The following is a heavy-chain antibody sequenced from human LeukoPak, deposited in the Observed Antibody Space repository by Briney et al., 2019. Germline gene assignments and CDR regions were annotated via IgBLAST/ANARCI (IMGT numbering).Heavy chain of an antibody. Sequence: SETLSLTCTVSGDSIISNIYWWDWVRLPPGEGLEGIGATFYTGRTFYSPSLKSRVTISVDTSKNQFSLDLSSATAADTAVYYCARRRHNFDFYDVWGQGTRVTVSS. J-gene: IGHJ3*01. CDR3: ARRRHNFDFYDV. V-gene: IGHV4-39*01. CDR2: TFYTGRT. D-gene: IGHD3/OR15-3a*01. CDR1: GDSIISNIYW.